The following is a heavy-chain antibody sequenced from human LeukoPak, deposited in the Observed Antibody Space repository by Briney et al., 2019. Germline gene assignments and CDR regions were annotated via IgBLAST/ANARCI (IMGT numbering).Heavy chain of an antibody. CDR2: MNPNSGNT. J-gene: IGHJ5*02. Sequence: ASVKVSCKASGYTFTSYDINWVRQATGRGLEWMGWMNPNSGNTGYAQKFQGRVTMTRNTSISTAYMELSSLRSEDTAVYYCARGRGGKYQLLYNWFDPWGQGTLVTVSS. D-gene: IGHD2-2*01. CDR3: ARGRGGKYQLLYNWFDP. V-gene: IGHV1-8*01. CDR1: GYTFTSYD.